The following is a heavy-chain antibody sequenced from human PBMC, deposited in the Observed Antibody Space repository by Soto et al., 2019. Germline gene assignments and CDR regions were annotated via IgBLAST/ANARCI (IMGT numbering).Heavy chain of an antibody. CDR3: TSSALIDYYYYYGMDG. D-gene: IGHD3-22*01. V-gene: IGHV3-73*01. J-gene: IGHJ6*02. CDR1: GFTFSGSA. Sequence: GGSLRLSCAASGFTFSGSAMHWVRQASGKGLEWVGRIRSKANSYATAYAASVKGRFTISRDDSKNTAYLQMNSLKTEDTAVYYCTSSALIDYYYYYGMDGWGQGTTVTVSS. CDR2: IRSKANSYAT.